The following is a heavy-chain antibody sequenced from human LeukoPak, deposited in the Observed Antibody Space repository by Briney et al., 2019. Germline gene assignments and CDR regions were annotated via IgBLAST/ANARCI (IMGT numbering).Heavy chain of an antibody. J-gene: IGHJ4*02. Sequence: GGSLRLSCAASGFTVSSNYMSWVRQAPGKGLEWVSVIYSGGSTYYADSVKGRFTISRDNSKNTLYLQMNSLKTEDTAVYYCTTDRRITMVRGVAYYFDYWGQGTLVTVSS. CDR2: IYSGGST. V-gene: IGHV3-53*01. D-gene: IGHD3-10*01. CDR1: GFTVSSNY. CDR3: TTDRRITMVRGVAYYFDY.